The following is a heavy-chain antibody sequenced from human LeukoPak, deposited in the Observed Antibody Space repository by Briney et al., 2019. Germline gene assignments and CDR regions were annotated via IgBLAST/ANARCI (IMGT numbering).Heavy chain of an antibody. CDR1: GYTFTSYG. J-gene: IGHJ2*01. CDR2: ISGYNDNT. V-gene: IGHV1-18*01. D-gene: IGHD2-2*01. CDR3: ARVPRLASSRSFWYFDL. Sequence: ASVKVSCKAFGYTFTSYGISWVRQAPGQGLEWMGWISGYNDNTNYAQNLQGRVTMTTDTSTSTAYTELRSLRSDDTAVYYCARVPRLASSRSFWYFDLWGRGTLVTVSS.